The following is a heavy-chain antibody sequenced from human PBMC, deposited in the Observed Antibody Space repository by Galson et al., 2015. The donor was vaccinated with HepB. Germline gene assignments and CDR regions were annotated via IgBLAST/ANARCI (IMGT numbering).Heavy chain of an antibody. CDR1: GGTFNSYA. CDR3: ARGRGRGRYYYYGMDV. CDR2: IIPLFGIP. V-gene: IGHV1-69*10. D-gene: IGHD3-9*01. Sequence: SVKVSCKASGGTFNSYAISWVRQAPGQGLEWMGGIIPLFGIPTYIQKFQGRVTISADKSMTTAYMELSSLRSEDTAVYYCARGRGRGRYYYYGMDVWGQGTTVTASS. J-gene: IGHJ6*02.